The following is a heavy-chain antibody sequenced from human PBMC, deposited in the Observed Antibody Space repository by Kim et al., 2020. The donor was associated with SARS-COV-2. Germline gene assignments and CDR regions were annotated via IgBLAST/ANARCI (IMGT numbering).Heavy chain of an antibody. Sequence: GGSLRLSCAASGFSFRTYGMHWVRQAPGKGLVWVAVISYDGDTEYYAHSVKGRFTISRDNSKNTLYLQMNSLRAEDTAVYYCARWSGRGYSSGWSGYFDYWGQRPLVSVSS. J-gene: IGHJ4*02. CDR2: ISYDGDTE. CDR3: ARWSGRGYSSGWSGYFDY. D-gene: IGHD6-19*01. V-gene: IGHV3-30*03. CDR1: GFSFRTYG.